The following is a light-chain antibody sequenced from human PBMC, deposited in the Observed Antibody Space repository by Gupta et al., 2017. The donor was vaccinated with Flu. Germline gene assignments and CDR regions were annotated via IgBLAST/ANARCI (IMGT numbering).Light chain of an antibody. CDR3: QQRNSYPLT. CDR2: TAS. V-gene: IGKV1-9*01. CDR1: QGISTD. J-gene: IGKJ4*01. Sequence: DIQLTQSPSFLSASVGDRVTITCRASQGISTDLAWYQQKPGKAPNLLISTASTLESGVPSRFSGSGSGTEFTLTISSLQPEDFATYYCQQRNSYPLTFGGGTKVEIK.